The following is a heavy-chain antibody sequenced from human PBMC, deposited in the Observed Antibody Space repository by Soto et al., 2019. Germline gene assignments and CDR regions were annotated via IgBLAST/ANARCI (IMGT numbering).Heavy chain of an antibody. CDR1: GGTFSSYA. J-gene: IGHJ4*02. CDR3: ARDKVGVIAAAGTVIDY. Sequence: SVKVSCKASGGTFSSYAISWVRQAPGQGLEWMGGIIPIFGTANYAQKFQGRVTITADESTSTAYMELSSLRSEDTAVYYCARDKVGVIAAAGTVIDYWGQGTLVNVSS. V-gene: IGHV1-69*13. CDR2: IIPIFGTA. D-gene: IGHD6-13*01.